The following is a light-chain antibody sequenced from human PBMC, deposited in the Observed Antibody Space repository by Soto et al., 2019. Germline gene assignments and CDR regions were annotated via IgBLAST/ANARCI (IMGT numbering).Light chain of an antibody. CDR2: LNSDGSH. V-gene: IGLV4-69*01. CDR3: QTWGTGIVV. J-gene: IGLJ2*01. Sequence: QPVLTQSPSASASLGAPVKLTCTLSSGHSRYTIAWHQQQPEKGPRYLMKLNSDGSHSKGDGIPDRFSGSSSGAERYLTISSLQSEDEADYFCQTWGTGIVVFGGGTKLTFL. CDR1: SGHSRYT.